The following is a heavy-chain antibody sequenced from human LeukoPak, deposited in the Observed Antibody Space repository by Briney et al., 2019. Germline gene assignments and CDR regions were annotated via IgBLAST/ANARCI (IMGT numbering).Heavy chain of an antibody. CDR3: AAERLGSYYKFYNWFDP. V-gene: IGHV4-39*01. CDR2: MYYGEST. J-gene: IGHJ5*02. Sequence: SETLSLTCSVSGDSITTRGFYWGWFRQAPGKGLEWIGTMYYGESTYYNLSLKSRVTISVDTSRNQFSLKLSSVTAADTAVYYCAAERLGSYYKFYNWFDPWGQGTLVTVSS. CDR1: GDSITTRGFY. D-gene: IGHD3-10*01.